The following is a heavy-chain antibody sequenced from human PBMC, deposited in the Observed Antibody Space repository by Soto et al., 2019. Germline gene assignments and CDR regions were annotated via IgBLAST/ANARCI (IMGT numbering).Heavy chain of an antibody. CDR2: ISDTGGDT. Sequence: GESLKISCAASGFTFSTYGMSWVRQPPGKGLEWVSSISDTGGDTYYADSVKGRFTISRDNSKNTLYLQMNSLRAEDTAAYYCAKRVEYSSSTHYFDSWGQGNLVTVSS. V-gene: IGHV3-23*01. CDR3: AKRVEYSSSTHYFDS. CDR1: GFTFSTYG. J-gene: IGHJ4*02. D-gene: IGHD6-6*01.